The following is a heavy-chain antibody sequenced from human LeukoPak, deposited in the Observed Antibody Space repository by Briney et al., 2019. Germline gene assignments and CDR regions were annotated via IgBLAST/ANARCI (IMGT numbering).Heavy chain of an antibody. V-gene: IGHV3-72*01. CDR1: GFTFSDHY. Sequence: GGSLRLSCAASGFTFSDHYMDWVRQAPGKGLEWVGRTRNKANSYTTEYAASVKGRFTISRDDSKNSLYLQMNSLKTEDTAVYYCAREIWFGEGIDYWGQGTLVTVSS. CDR3: AREIWFGEGIDY. J-gene: IGHJ4*02. D-gene: IGHD3-10*01. CDR2: TRNKANSYTT.